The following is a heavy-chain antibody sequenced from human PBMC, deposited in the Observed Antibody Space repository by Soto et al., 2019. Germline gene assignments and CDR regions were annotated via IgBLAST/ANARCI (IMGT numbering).Heavy chain of an antibody. CDR3: ARGEEWGWRHYFDL. V-gene: IGHV3-53*01. Sequence: EVQLVESGGDLILPGGSLRLSCAASGFSVSSPYMNWVRQAPGKGLEWVSVIYSGGSASYADSVKYRFTISRDNSKNTVYLQMSNIRADDTGVYYCARGEEWGWRHYFDLWGQGTLVTVSS. D-gene: IGHD3-3*01. J-gene: IGHJ4*02. CDR2: IYSGGSA. CDR1: GFSVSSPY.